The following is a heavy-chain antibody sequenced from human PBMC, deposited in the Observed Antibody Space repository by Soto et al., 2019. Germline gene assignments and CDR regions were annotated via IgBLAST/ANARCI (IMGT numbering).Heavy chain of an antibody. J-gene: IGHJ4*02. CDR1: GCTPSPYC. V-gene: IGHV3-23*01. Sequence: AGSGCTPSPYCMLWFRLPPGKKIELVSAISGSGGSTYYADSVNARFTISRDNAKNTLYLQMNNLQAEDTAVNYLAKDFFKTAAGPHNLSYSRAQGTPVT. CDR2: ISGSGGST. D-gene: IGHD2-21*01. CDR3: AKDFFKTAAGPHNLSYS.